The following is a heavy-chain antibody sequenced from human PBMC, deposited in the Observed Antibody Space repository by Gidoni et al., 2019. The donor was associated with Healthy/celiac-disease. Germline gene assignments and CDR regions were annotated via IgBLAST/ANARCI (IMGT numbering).Heavy chain of an antibody. D-gene: IGHD3-10*01. J-gene: IGHJ4*02. V-gene: IGHV4-34*01. CDR1: GGSFSGYY. CDR3: ARGNYGSGYYFDY. CDR2: INHSGST. Sequence: QVQLQQWGAGLLKPSETLSLTCAVYGGSFSGYYWSWFRQPPGEGLELIGEINHSGSTNYHPSLKSRVTISVDTSKNQFSLKLSSVTAADTAVYYCARGNYGSGYYFDYWGQGTLVTASS.